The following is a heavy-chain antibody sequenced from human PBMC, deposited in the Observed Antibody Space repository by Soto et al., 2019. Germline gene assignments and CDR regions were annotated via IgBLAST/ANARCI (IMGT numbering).Heavy chain of an antibody. D-gene: IGHD6-13*01. CDR3: ARGGGAAAGTVVFRGVDY. CDR2: INHSGST. J-gene: IGHJ4*02. CDR1: GGSFSGYY. V-gene: IGHV4-34*01. Sequence: PSETLSLTCAVYGGSFSGYYWSWIRQPPGKGLEWIGEINHSGSTNYNPSLKSRVTISVDTSKNQFSLKLSSVTAADTAVYYCARGGGAAAGTVVFRGVDYWGQGTLVTVAS.